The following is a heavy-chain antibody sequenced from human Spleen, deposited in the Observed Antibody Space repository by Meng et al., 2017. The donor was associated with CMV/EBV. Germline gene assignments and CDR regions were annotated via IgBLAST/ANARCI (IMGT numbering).Heavy chain of an antibody. D-gene: IGHD1-26*01. CDR2: IYSGGST. Sequence: GGSLRLSCAAFGFTVSSNYMSWVRQAPGKGLEWVSVIYSGGSTYYADSVKGRFTITRDNSKNTLYLQMNSLRAEDTAVYYCARDGKGYYYGMDVWGQGTTVTVSS. CDR3: ARDGKGYYYGMDV. CDR1: GFTVSSNY. V-gene: IGHV3-53*01. J-gene: IGHJ6*02.